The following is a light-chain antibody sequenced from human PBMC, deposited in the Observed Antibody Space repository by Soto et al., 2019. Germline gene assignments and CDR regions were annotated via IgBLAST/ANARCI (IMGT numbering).Light chain of an antibody. V-gene: IGLV2-11*01. J-gene: IGLJ1*01. CDR3: CSYAGSYTYV. CDR1: SSDVGGYNY. CDR2: DVS. Sequence: QSVLTQPRSVSGSPGQSVTISCTGTSSDVGGYNYVSWYQQHPGKAPKLMIFDVSKRPSGVPDRFSGSKSANTASLTISGLQAEDEADHYCCSYAGSYTYVLGTGTKV.